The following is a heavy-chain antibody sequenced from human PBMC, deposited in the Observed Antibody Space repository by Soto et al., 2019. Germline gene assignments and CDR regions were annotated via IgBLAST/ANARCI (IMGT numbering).Heavy chain of an antibody. CDR2: IYYSGST. V-gene: IGHV4-61*01. CDR1: GGYVRGGSYH. J-gene: IGHJ6*02. Sequence: LEPMPLTWTVSGGYVRGGSYHWSWIRQPPGKGLEWIGYIYYSGSTNYNPSLKSRVTISVDTSKNQFSLKLSSLTAAETAVYYGARDVGVNYGMDVWGQGTTVTGSS. D-gene: IGHD3-10*01. CDR3: ARDVGVNYGMDV.